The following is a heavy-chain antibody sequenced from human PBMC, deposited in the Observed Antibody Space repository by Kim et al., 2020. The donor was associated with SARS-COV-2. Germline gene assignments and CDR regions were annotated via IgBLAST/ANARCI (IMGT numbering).Heavy chain of an antibody. D-gene: IGHD1-26*01. Sequence: ADSVKGRFTISRDNAKNTVYLQMNSLRAEDTAVYYCARGSSGSYPRAYDIWGQGTMVTVSS. CDR3: ARGSSGSYPRAYDI. V-gene: IGHV3-74*01. J-gene: IGHJ3*02.